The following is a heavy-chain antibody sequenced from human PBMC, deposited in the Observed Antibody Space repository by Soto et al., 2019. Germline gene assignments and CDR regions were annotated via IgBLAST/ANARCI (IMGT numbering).Heavy chain of an antibody. D-gene: IGHD3-10*01. V-gene: IGHV4-34*01. CDR3: ARGSIGLCVGELPILGPAFDI. CDR1: GGSFSGYY. J-gene: IGHJ3*02. Sequence: SETLSLTCAVYGGSFSGYYWSWIRQPPGKGLEWIGEINHSGSTNYNPSLKSRVTISVDTSKSQFSLKLSSVTAADTAVYYCARGSIGLCVGELPILGPAFDIWCQGTMVSVSS. CDR2: INHSGST.